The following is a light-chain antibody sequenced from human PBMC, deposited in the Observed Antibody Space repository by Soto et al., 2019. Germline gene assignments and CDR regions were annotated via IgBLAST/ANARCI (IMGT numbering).Light chain of an antibody. J-gene: IGKJ4*01. V-gene: IGKV3-15*01. CDR1: QSVRGN. Sequence: ENVMTQSPATLSVSPGERATLSCRASQSVRGNLAWYQHKTGQAPRLLIYGASTRATGIPARFSGSGSGTEFTLTISSLQSEDVAVYYCQQYNSWQLTFGGGTKVDIK. CDR3: QQYNSWQLT. CDR2: GAS.